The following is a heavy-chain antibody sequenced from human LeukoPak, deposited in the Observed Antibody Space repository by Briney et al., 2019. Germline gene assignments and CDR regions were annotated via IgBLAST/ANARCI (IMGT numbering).Heavy chain of an antibody. CDR1: GFTFSSYS. J-gene: IGHJ4*02. Sequence: GGSLRLSCAASGFTFSSYSMNWVRQAPGKGLEWVSYISSSSSTIYYADSVKGRFTISRDNAKNSLYLQMNSLRAEDTAVYYCARGKYFYDSSGYYDYWGQGTLVTVSS. CDR3: ARGKYFYDSSGYYDY. CDR2: ISSSSSTI. D-gene: IGHD3-22*01. V-gene: IGHV3-48*01.